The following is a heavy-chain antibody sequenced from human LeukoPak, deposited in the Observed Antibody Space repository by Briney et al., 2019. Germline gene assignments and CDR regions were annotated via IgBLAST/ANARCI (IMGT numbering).Heavy chain of an antibody. V-gene: IGHV4-39*07. J-gene: IGHJ3*02. CDR2: THYSGST. Sequence: SETLSLTCTVSGASISSSSYCWGWVRQPPGKGLEWIGSTHYSGSTYLNPSLKSRVTLSVDTSKNQFSLKLSSVTAADTAVYYCARAVYDYVWGSYPKGAFDIWGQGTMVTVSS. CDR1: GASISSSSYC. CDR3: ARAVYDYVWGSYPKGAFDI. D-gene: IGHD3-16*01.